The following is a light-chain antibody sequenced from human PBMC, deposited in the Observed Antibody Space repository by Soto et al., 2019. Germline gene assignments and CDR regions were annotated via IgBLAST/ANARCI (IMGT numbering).Light chain of an antibody. CDR2: DAS. CDR3: QQRSNWIT. Sequence: VLTQSPATLSLSPGERATLSCWASQSVSTYLAWYQQKPGQAPRLLIYDASSRATGIPARFSGSGSGTDITLTISSVEPEDFAVYYCQQRSNWITFGQGTRLEIK. CDR1: QSVSTY. V-gene: IGKV3-11*01. J-gene: IGKJ5*01.